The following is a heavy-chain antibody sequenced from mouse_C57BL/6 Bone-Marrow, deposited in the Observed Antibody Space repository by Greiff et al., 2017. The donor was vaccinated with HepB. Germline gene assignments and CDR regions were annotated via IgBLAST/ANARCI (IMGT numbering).Heavy chain of an antibody. CDR1: GFNIKDDY. CDR3: TTIIRAY. CDR2: IDPENGDT. J-gene: IGHJ2*01. V-gene: IGHV14-4*01. D-gene: IGHD3-1*01. Sequence: VQLQQSGAELVRPGASVKLSCTASGFNIKDDYMHWVKQRPEQGLEWIGWIDPENGDTEYASKFQGKATITADISSNTAYLQLSSLTSEDTAVYYCTTIIRAYWGQGTTLTVSS.